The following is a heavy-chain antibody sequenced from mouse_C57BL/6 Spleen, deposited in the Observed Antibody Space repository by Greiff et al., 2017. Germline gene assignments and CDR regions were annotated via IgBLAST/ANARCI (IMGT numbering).Heavy chain of an antibody. V-gene: IGHV1-54*01. CDR2: INPGSGGT. J-gene: IGHJ4*01. Sequence: VQLQESGAELVRPGTSVKVSCKASGYAFTNYLIEWVKQRPGQGLEWIGVINPGSGGTNYNEKFKGKATLTADKSSSTAYMQLSSLTSEDSAVYFCARSELGSVYAMDYWGQGTSVTVSS. CDR3: ARSELGSVYAMDY. D-gene: IGHD3-1*01. CDR1: GYAFTNYL.